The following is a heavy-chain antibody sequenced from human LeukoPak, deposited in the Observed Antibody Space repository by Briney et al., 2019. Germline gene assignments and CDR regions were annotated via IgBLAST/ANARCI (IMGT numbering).Heavy chain of an antibody. Sequence: GGSLRLSCAASGFTFSSSAMNWVRQAPGKGLEWVSAISSNGGSTYYTDSVKGRFTISRDNSKDTLYLQMNSLRAEDTAIYYCARDIELSTWGLGTMVTVSS. D-gene: IGHD3-16*02. V-gene: IGHV3-23*01. J-gene: IGHJ3*01. CDR3: ARDIELST. CDR1: GFTFSSSA. CDR2: ISSNGGST.